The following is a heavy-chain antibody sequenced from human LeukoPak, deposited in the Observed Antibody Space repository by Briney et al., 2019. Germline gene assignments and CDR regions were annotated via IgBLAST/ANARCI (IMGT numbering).Heavy chain of an antibody. V-gene: IGHV1-18*01. CDR3: ARDAITDDYYYYYGMDV. Sequence: ASVKVSGKASGYTFTSYGISWVRQAPGQGLEWMGWISAYNGNTNYAQKLQGRVTMTTDTSTSTAYMELRSLRSDDTAVYYCARDAITDDYYYYYGMDVWGQGTTVTVSS. J-gene: IGHJ6*02. CDR1: GYTFTSYG. D-gene: IGHD5-24*01. CDR2: ISAYNGNT.